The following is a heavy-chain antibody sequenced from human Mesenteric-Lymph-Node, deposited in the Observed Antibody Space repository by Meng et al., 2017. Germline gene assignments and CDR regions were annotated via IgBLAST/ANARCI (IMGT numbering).Heavy chain of an antibody. V-gene: IGHV2-70*01. CDR2: IDWDDDK. J-gene: IGHJ6*02. CDR1: GFSLSTSGVG. CDR3: ARTRPLYGDYGPSDYYYYGMDV. Sequence: SGPTLVTPTQTLTLTCTFSGFSLSTSGVGVGWIRQPPGKALEWLALIDWDDDKYYSTSLKTRLTISKDTSKNQVVLTMTNMDPVDTATYYCARTRPLYGDYGPSDYYYYGMDVWGQGTTVTVSS. D-gene: IGHD4-17*01.